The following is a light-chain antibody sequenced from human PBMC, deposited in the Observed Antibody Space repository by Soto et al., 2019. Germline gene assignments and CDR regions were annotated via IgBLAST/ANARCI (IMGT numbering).Light chain of an antibody. CDR3: HQYDNWPPAT. Sequence: EIVMTQSPATLSVSPGESATLSCRASQSVSSNLAWYQLKPGQAPRLLIYGASTRATGIPVRFSGSGSGTQFTLTISSLQSEDFAVYYCHQYDNWPPATFGGGTKVEIK. V-gene: IGKV3-15*01. CDR2: GAS. J-gene: IGKJ4*01. CDR1: QSVSSN.